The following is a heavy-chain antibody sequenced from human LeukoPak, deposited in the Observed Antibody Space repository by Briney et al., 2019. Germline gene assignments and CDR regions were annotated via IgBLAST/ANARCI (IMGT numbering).Heavy chain of an antibody. CDR2: VYSGGST. CDR3: ARHFGVISKGVYYYYYGLDV. D-gene: IGHD3-3*01. Sequence: PGGPLRLSCAASGFTFSTIDISGGRQAPGKGLEWVSVVYSGGSTYYADSVKGRFTISRDNSKNTLYLQMSSLRAEDTAVYYCARHFGVISKGVYYYYYGLDVWGQGTTVTVSS. V-gene: IGHV3-66*04. J-gene: IGHJ6*02. CDR1: GFTFSTID.